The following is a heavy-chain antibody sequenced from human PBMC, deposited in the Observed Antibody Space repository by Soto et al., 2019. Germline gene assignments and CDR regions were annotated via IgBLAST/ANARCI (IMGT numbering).Heavy chain of an antibody. J-gene: IGHJ6*02. Sequence: GGSLRLSCEASGFTFSAFGMHWVRQAPGKGLEWVAIISYDGILKYYADPVKGRFTISRDTSKSALYLQMNSLRPEDTAVYYCAKDVKISGGHYGSLNYYYGMDVWGQGTTVTVSS. CDR1: GFTFSAFG. CDR3: AKDVKISGGHYGSLNYYYGMDV. CDR2: ISYDGILK. V-gene: IGHV3-30*18. D-gene: IGHD3-10*01.